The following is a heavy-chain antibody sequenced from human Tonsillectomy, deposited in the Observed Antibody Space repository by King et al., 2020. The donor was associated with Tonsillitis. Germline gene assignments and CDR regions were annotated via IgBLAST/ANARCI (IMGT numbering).Heavy chain of an antibody. CDR3: TRGFPHYYDISVYVPFDY. J-gene: IGHJ4*02. CDR2: IRGEAYGGST. Sequence: VQLVESGGGLVQPGRSLRLSCTASGFTFGDYAMSWVRQAPGKGLEWVGLIRGEAYGGSTEYAASVKGRFTLSRDDPKSLAYLHMNSLKTEDTAVYYCTRGFPHYYDISVYVPFDYWGQSTLVTVSS. V-gene: IGHV3-49*04. D-gene: IGHD3-22*01. CDR1: GFTFGDYA.